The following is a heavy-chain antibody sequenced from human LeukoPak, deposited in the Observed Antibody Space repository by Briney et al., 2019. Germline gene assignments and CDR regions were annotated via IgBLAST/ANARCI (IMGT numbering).Heavy chain of an antibody. Sequence: SETLSLTCIVSGYSISSVYYWGWIRQPPGKGLEWIGRIYHSGSTYYNPSLKSRVTISVDTSKNQFSLKLSSVTAADTAVYYGARDKCSGGSCYSDFDYWGQGTLVTVSS. J-gene: IGHJ4*02. V-gene: IGHV4-38-2*02. CDR2: IYHSGST. CDR3: ARDKCSGGSCYSDFDY. D-gene: IGHD2-15*01. CDR1: GYSISSVYY.